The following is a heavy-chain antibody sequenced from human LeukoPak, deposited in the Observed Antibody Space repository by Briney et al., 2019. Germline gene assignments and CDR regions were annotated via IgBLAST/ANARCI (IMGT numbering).Heavy chain of an antibody. CDR1: GFTFSSYW. CDR2: IKQDGSEK. Sequence: PGGSLRLSCAASGFTFSSYWMSWVRQAPGKGLEWVANIKQDGSEKYYVDSVKGRFTISRDNAKNSLYLQLNSLRADDTAVYYCARFRWCTSCFAFDIWGQGTMVTVSS. V-gene: IGHV3-7*01. J-gene: IGHJ3*02. CDR3: ARFRWCTSCFAFDI. D-gene: IGHD2-2*01.